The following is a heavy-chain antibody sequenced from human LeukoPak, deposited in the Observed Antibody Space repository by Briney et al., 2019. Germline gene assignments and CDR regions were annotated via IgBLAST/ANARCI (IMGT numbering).Heavy chain of an antibody. CDR3: ARGGRGWPRGAFDI. CDR1: GGSFSGYY. V-gene: IGHV4-34*01. J-gene: IGHJ4*02. CDR2: INHSGST. D-gene: IGHD6-19*01. Sequence: KPSETLSLTCAVYGGSFSGYYWSWIRQPPGKGLEWIGEINHSGSTNYNPSLKSRVTISVDTSKNQFSLKLSSVTAADTAVYYCARGGRGWPRGAFDIWGQGTLVTVSS.